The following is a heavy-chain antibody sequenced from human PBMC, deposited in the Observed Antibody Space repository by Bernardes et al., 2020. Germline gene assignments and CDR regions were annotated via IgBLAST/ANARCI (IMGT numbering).Heavy chain of an antibody. Sequence: GGSLRLSCAASGFTFSSYAMSWVRQAPGKGLEWVSAISGSGGSTYYAGSVKGRFTISRDNSKNTLYLQMNSLRAEETAVYYCAKKVQSGDYYYYYGMDVWGQGTTVTVSS. V-gene: IGHV3-23*01. J-gene: IGHJ6*02. CDR2: ISGSGGST. CDR1: GFTFSSYA. CDR3: AKKVQSGDYYYYYGMDV. D-gene: IGHD1-26*01.